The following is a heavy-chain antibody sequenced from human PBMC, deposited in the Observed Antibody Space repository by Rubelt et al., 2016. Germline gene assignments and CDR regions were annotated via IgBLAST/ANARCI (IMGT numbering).Heavy chain of an antibody. CDR3: VRLQWELSTIDF. J-gene: IGHJ4*02. Sequence: QLQLQESGPGLVKPSETLSLTCTVSGGSISTSFYYWGWIRQPPAKGLEWIGYIYYSGSSNYNPSLTSRVTLSLDTSKNQLSRRPGLVTAADTAVYYGVRLQWELSTIDFWGQGTLVTVSS. D-gene: IGHD1-26*01. V-gene: IGHV4-61*05. CDR2: IYYSGSS. CDR1: GGSISTSFYY.